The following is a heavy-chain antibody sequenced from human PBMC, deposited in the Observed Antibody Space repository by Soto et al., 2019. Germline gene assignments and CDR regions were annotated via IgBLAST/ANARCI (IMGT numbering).Heavy chain of an antibody. CDR2: INHSGST. CDR1: GGSFSGYY. J-gene: IGHJ4*02. CDR3: ARFGIKITFGEDYYFDY. Sequence: QVQLQQWGAGLLKPSETLSLTCAVYGGSFSGYYWSWIRQPPGKGLEWIGEINHSGSTNYNPSLKSRVTITVETSKNQSSLTLSSVTAADTAVYYCARFGIKITFGEDYYFDYWGQGTLVTVSS. V-gene: IGHV4-34*01. D-gene: IGHD3-16*01.